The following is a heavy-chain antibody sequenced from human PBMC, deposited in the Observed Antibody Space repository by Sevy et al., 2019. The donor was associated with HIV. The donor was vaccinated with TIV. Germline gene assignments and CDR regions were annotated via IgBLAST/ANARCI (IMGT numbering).Heavy chain of an antibody. CDR1: GFTFSDYG. Sequence: GGSLRLSCAASGFTFSDYGIHWVRQAPGKGPEWVAVIWYNGINKYYVDSVKGRFTISRDNSKNTVYLQMNSLRAEDTAVYYCARDKLLPVMVTMVRGALSYYFDYWGQGTLVTVSS. CDR2: IWYNGINK. D-gene: IGHD3-10*01. CDR3: ARDKLLPVMVTMVRGALSYYFDY. J-gene: IGHJ4*02. V-gene: IGHV3-33*01.